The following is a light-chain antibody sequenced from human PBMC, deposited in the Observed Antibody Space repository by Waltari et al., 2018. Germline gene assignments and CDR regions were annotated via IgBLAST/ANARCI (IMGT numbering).Light chain of an antibody. Sequence: EIVMTQSPATLSVSPGESATLSCRASQSVSSTLAWYQQKPGQAPRLLISGASTRATGIPARFSGSGSGTEFTLTISSLQSEDFAVYYCQQYNNLPPGTFGQGTKVEIK. CDR3: QQYNNLPPGT. V-gene: IGKV3-15*01. J-gene: IGKJ1*01. CDR1: QSVSST. CDR2: GAS.